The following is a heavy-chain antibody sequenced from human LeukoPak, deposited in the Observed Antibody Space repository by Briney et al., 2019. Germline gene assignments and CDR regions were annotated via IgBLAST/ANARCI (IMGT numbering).Heavy chain of an antibody. Sequence: SQTLSLTCAISGDSVSGNSASWNWIRQSPSRGLEWLGRTYDRSKWFNDYAVSVKGRIAINADTSKDQFSLQLNSVTPEDTAVDKCAKDGRGNNWFDPWGQGTLVTVSS. CDR2: TYDRSKWFN. V-gene: IGHV6-1*01. J-gene: IGHJ5*02. D-gene: IGHD2/OR15-2a*01. CDR1: GDSVSGNSAS. CDR3: AKDGRGNNWFDP.